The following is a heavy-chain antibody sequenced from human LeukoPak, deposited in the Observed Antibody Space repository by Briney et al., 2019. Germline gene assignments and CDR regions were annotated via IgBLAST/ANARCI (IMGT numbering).Heavy chain of an antibody. Sequence: PSETLSLTCAVYGGSFSGYYWSWIRQPPGKGLEWIGEINHSGSTNYNPSLKSRVTISVDTSKNQFPLKLSSVTAADTAVYYCASLQRTSYDTYSEYFDYWGQGTLVTVSS. CDR3: ASLQRTSYDTYSEYFDY. D-gene: IGHD3-9*01. CDR1: GGSFSGYY. CDR2: INHSGST. J-gene: IGHJ4*02. V-gene: IGHV4-34*01.